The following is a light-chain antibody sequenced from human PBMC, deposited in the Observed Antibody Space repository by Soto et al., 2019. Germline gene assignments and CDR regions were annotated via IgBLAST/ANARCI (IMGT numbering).Light chain of an antibody. CDR2: GAS. V-gene: IGKV3-20*01. Sequence: EIVLTQSPGTLSLSPGERATLSCRASQSLSSSYLAWYQQKPGQAPRLLIYGASSRATGIPDRFSGSGSGPDFTLTIXXLEPEXXAVXXXXXXXSSPPMYTFGQGTKLEIK. J-gene: IGKJ2*01. CDR1: QSLSSSY. CDR3: XXXXSSPPMYT.